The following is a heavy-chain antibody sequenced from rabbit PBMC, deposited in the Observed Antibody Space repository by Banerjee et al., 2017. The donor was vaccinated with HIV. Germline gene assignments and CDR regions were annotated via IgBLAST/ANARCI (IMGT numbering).Heavy chain of an antibody. CDR2: IYADGSGYT. D-gene: IGHD1-1*01. J-gene: IGHJ4*01. V-gene: IGHV1S45*01. CDR1: GFSFSSYYY. CDR3: ARVNAGSSGYPYYFNL. Sequence: QEQLVESGGGLVKPGASLTLTCTASGFSFSSYYYMCWVRQAPGKGLEWIACIYADGSGYTYYASWAKGRFTISKTSSTTVTLQMTSLTAADTATYFCARVNAGSSGYPYYFNLWGQGTLVTVS.